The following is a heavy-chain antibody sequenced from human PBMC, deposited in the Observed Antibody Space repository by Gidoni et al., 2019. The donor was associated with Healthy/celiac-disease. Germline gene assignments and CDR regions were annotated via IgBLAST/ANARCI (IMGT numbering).Heavy chain of an antibody. CDR3: ARHRSPKVGHARADTRPVAFDI. J-gene: IGHJ3*02. CDR2: IYYSGST. Sequence: QLQLQESGPGLVKPSETLSLTCTVSGGSISSSSYYWGWIRQPPGKGLEWIGIIYYSGSTYYNPSLKSRVTISVDTSKNQFSLKLSSVTAADTAVYYCARHRSPKVGHARADTRPVAFDIWGQGTMVTVSS. CDR1: GGSISSSSYY. V-gene: IGHV4-39*01.